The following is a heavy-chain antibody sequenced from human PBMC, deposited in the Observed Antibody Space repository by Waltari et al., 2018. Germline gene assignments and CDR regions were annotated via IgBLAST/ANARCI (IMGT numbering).Heavy chain of an antibody. D-gene: IGHD3-22*01. V-gene: IGHV3-30*18. Sequence: QVQLVESGGGVVQPGRSLRLSCAASGFTFSSYGMHWVRPAPGKGLEWVAVISYDGSNKYYADSVKGRFTISRDNSKNTLYLQMNSLRAEDTAVYYCAKVAYYYDSSGSHFDYWGQGTLVTVSS. J-gene: IGHJ4*02. CDR3: AKVAYYYDSSGSHFDY. CDR1: GFTFSSYG. CDR2: ISYDGSNK.